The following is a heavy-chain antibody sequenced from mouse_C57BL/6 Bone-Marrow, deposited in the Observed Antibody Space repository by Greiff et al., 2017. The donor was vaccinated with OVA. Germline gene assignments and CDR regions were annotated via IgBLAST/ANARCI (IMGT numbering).Heavy chain of an antibody. CDR3: AGYGSGYGYAMDY. J-gene: IGHJ4*01. CDR2: IYPSDSET. D-gene: IGHD3-2*02. Sequence: QVQLQQPGAELVRPGSSVKLSCKASGYTFTSYWMDWVKQRPGQGLEWIGNIYPSDSETHYNQKFKDKATLTVDKSSSTAYMQLSSLTSEESAVYYCAGYGSGYGYAMDYWGQGTSVTVSS. V-gene: IGHV1-61*01. CDR1: GYTFTSYW.